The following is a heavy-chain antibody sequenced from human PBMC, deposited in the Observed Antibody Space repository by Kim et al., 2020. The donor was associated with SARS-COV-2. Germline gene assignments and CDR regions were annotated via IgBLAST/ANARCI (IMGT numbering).Heavy chain of an antibody. CDR3: ARGGVLLWFGKTPQLYYYYYYGMDV. D-gene: IGHD3-10*01. CDR2: ISSSGSTI. V-gene: IGHV3-48*03. J-gene: IGHJ6*02. Sequence: GGSLRLSCAASGFTFSSYEMNWVRQAPGKGLEWVSYISSSGSTIYYADSVKGRFTISRDNAKNSLYLQMNSLRAEDTAVYYCARGGVLLWFGKTPQLYYYYYYGMDVWGQGTTVTVSS. CDR1: GFTFSSYE.